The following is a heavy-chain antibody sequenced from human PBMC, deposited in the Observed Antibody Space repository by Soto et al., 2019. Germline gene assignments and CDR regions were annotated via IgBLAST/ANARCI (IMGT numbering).Heavy chain of an antibody. CDR1: GFTFSNAW. J-gene: IGHJ3*02. D-gene: IGHD3-3*01. Sequence: GGSLRLSCAASGFTFSNAWMSWVRQAPGKGLEWVGRIKSKTDGGTTDYAVPVKGRFTISRDDSKNTLYLQMNSLKTEDTAVYYCIIYDFWSGSLDAFDIWGQGTMVTVSS. CDR2: IKSKTDGGTT. V-gene: IGHV3-15*01. CDR3: IIYDFWSGSLDAFDI.